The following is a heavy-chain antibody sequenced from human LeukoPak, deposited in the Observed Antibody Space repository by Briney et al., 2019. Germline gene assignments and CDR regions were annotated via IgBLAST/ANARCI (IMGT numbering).Heavy chain of an antibody. CDR2: IKEDGSEK. D-gene: IGHD2-15*01. CDR1: GFRFSSYW. CDR3: ARDLSLYCSGGSCYSLNY. J-gene: IGHJ4*02. Sequence: GGSLRLSCVASGFRFSSYWMSWVRQAPGKGLEWVANIKEDGSEKYYVDSVKGRFTISRDNAKNSLYLQMNSLRAEDTAVYYCARDLSLYCSGGSCYSLNYWGQGTLVTVSS. V-gene: IGHV3-7*01.